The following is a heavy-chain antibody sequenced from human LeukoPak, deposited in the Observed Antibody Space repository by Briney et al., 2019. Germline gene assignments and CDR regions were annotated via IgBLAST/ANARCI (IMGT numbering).Heavy chain of an antibody. CDR3: ARDITGSFDY. CDR1: GGSISSTIYY. CDR2: IYYSGST. J-gene: IGHJ4*02. D-gene: IGHD1-14*01. Sequence: SETLSLTCTVSGGSISSTIYYWGWIRQPPGKGLEWIGSIYYSGSTYYNPSLKSRVTISVDTSKNQFSLKLSSVTAADTAVYYCARDITGSFDYWGQGNLVTVSS. V-gene: IGHV4-39*07.